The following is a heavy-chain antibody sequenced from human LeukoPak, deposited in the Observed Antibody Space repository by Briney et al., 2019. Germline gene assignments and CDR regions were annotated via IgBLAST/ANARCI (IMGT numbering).Heavy chain of an antibody. J-gene: IGHJ3*02. CDR3: AHEGGYYDSSGGHDAFDI. CDR1: GFTFDDYG. V-gene: IGHV3-20*04. D-gene: IGHD3-22*01. Sequence: GGSLRLSCAASGFTFDDYGMSWVRQAPGKGLEWVSGINWNGGSTGYADSVKGRFTISRDNSKNTLCLQMNSLRAEDTAVYYCAHEGGYYDSSGGHDAFDIWGQGTMVTVSS. CDR2: INWNGGST.